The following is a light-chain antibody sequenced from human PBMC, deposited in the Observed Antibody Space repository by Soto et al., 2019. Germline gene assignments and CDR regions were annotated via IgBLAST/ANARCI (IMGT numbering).Light chain of an antibody. CDR2: ENN. CDR3: QSYDSTLSGYV. CDR1: SSNIGAGYE. V-gene: IGLV1-40*01. Sequence: QSVLTQPPSVSEAPGQRVTISCTGSSSNIGAGYEAHWYQQVPGTAPKLLLYENNNRPSGVPDRFSGSKSGTSASLAITGLRAEHEAGYCCQSYDSTLSGYVFGTGTKVTVL. J-gene: IGLJ1*01.